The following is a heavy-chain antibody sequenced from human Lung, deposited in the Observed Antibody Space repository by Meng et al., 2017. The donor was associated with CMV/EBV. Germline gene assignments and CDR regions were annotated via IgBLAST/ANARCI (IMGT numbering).Heavy chain of an antibody. D-gene: IGHD3-22*01. Sequence: SGCTFSSYAMHWVRQAPGKGLEWVAVISYDGSNKYYADSVKGRFTISRDNSKNTLYLQMNSLRAEDTAVYYCARDRNYYDSSGYLGYWGQGTLVTVSS. CDR3: ARDRNYYDSSGYLGY. CDR2: ISYDGSNK. CDR1: GCTFSSYA. V-gene: IGHV3-30-3*01. J-gene: IGHJ4*02.